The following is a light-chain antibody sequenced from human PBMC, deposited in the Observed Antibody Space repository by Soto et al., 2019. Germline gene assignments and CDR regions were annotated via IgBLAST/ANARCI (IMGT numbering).Light chain of an antibody. V-gene: IGLV2-14*01. CDR3: SSYRSCSTPV. Sequence: QSALTQPASVSGSPGQSITISCTGTSSDVGGYKYVSWYQQQPGKAPKLMIYEVSDRPSGVSNRFSGSKSGNTASLTISGLQAEDEADYYCSSYRSCSTPVFGGGTKLTVL. CDR2: EVS. J-gene: IGLJ2*01. CDR1: SSDVGGYKY.